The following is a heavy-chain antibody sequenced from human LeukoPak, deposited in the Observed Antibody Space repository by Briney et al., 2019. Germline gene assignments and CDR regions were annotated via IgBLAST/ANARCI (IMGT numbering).Heavy chain of an antibody. CDR3: AKSVASDAY. J-gene: IGHJ4*02. Sequence: DSVKGRFTISGDNSKNTLYLQMNSLRPEDTAVYYCAKSVASDAYWGQGTVVTVSS. V-gene: IGHV3-30*02. D-gene: IGHD5-12*01.